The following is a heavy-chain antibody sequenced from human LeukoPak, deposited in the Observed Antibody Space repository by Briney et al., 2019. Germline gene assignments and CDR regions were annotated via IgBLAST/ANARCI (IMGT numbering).Heavy chain of an antibody. CDR3: ARDSSPYCGDDCYFDAFDL. J-gene: IGHJ3*01. CDR2: INRDGSKN. D-gene: IGHD2-21*02. CDR1: EFTFGSYW. V-gene: IGHV3-7*03. Sequence: GGSLRLSCAASEFTFGSYWMTWVRQAPGKGLEWVANINRDGSKNHFVDSVKGRFTISRDNAKNFLYLQMNSLRAEDTAVYFCARDSSPYCGDDCYFDAFDLWGQGTMVTVPS.